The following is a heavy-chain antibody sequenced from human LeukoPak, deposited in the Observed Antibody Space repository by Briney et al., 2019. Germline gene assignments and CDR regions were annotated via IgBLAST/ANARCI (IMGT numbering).Heavy chain of an antibody. CDR3: ARTLLGDGAFDI. J-gene: IGHJ3*02. CDR2: IYYSGGT. Sequence: SETLSLTCTVSGGSISSGGYYWSWIRQHPGKGLEWIGYIYYSGGTYYNPSLKSRVTISVDTSKNQFSLKLSSVTAADTAVYYCARTLLGDGAFDIWGQGTMVTVSS. D-gene: IGHD3-10*01. V-gene: IGHV4-31*03. CDR1: GGSISSGGYY.